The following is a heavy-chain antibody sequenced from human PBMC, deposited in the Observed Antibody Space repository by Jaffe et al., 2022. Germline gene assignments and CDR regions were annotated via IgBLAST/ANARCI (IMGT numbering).Heavy chain of an antibody. D-gene: IGHD3-3*01. V-gene: IGHV4-39*01. J-gene: IGHJ4*02. CDR3: VNSIFGVVAPDY. CDR1: GGSISSSSYY. Sequence: QLQLQESGPGLVKPSETLSLTCTVSGGSISSSSYYWGWIRQPPGKGLEWIGSIYYSGSTYYNPSLKSRVTISVDTSKNQFSLKLSSVTAADTAVYYCVNSIFGVVAPDYWGQGTLVTVSS. CDR2: IYYSGST.